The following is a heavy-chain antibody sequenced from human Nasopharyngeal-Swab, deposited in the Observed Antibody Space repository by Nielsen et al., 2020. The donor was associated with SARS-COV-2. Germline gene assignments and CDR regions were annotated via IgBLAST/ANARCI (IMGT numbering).Heavy chain of an antibody. CDR2: ISSSSSYI. CDR1: GFTFSSYS. Sequence: ETLSLTCAASGFTFSSYSMNWVRQAPGKGLEWVSSISSSSSYIYYADSVKGRFTISRDNAKNSLYLQMNSLRAEDTAVYYCAREGYCSGGSCYSTAGNWFDPWGQGTLVTVSS. V-gene: IGHV3-21*01. D-gene: IGHD2-15*01. CDR3: AREGYCSGGSCYSTAGNWFDP. J-gene: IGHJ5*02.